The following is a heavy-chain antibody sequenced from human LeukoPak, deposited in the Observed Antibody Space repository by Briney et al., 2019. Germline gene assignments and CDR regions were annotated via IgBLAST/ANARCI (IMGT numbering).Heavy chain of an antibody. CDR1: GFTFSSYA. Sequence: GGSLRLSCAASGFTFSSYAMSWVRQAPGKGLEWVSAISGSGGSTYYADSVKGRFTISRDNPKNTLYLQMNSLRAEDTAVYYCATYYYDSSGYRIDAFDIWGQGTMVTVSS. CDR2: ISGSGGST. V-gene: IGHV3-23*01. CDR3: ATYYYDSSGYRIDAFDI. J-gene: IGHJ3*02. D-gene: IGHD3-22*01.